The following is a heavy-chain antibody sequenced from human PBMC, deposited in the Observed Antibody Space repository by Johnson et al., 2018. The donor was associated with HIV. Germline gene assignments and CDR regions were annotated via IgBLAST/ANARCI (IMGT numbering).Heavy chain of an antibody. CDR3: AGDRWYSSSSGGVDDAFDI. CDR1: GFTFSSYA. CDR2: ISYDGSNK. V-gene: IGHV3-30*04. D-gene: IGHD6-6*01. Sequence: QEKLVESGGGVVQPGRSLRLSCAASGFTFSSYAMHWVRQAPGKGLEWVAVISYDGSNKYYADSVKGRFTISRDNSKNTLYLQMNSLRAEDTAVYYCAGDRWYSSSSGGVDDAFDIWGQGTMVSVSS. J-gene: IGHJ3*02.